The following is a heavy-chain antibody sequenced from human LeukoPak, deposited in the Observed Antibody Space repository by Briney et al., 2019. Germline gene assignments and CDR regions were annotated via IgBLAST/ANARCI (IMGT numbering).Heavy chain of an antibody. CDR3: TRVGGELLHY. J-gene: IGHJ4*02. V-gene: IGHV3-73*01. Sequence: GGSLRLSCAASGFTFSSYAMHWVRQASGKGLEWVGRIRSKANSYATAYAASVKGRFTISRDDSKNTAYLQINSLKTEDTAVYYCTRVGGELLHYWGQGTLVTVSS. CDR1: GFTFSSYA. CDR2: IRSKANSYAT. D-gene: IGHD1-26*01.